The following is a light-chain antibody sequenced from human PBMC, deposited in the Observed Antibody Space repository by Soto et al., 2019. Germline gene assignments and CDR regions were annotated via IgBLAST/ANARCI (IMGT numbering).Light chain of an antibody. Sequence: IQLTQSPSTLSASAGDRVTITCRVSQTLNGWLAWYQHKPGKAPKLLIFKASNLQSGVPSRFSGSGSGTEFTRTISSLQPDDSATYYCQQYNNYSFNFGPGTKVEIK. V-gene: IGKV1-5*03. CDR3: QQYNNYSFN. CDR2: KAS. J-gene: IGKJ3*01. CDR1: QTLNGW.